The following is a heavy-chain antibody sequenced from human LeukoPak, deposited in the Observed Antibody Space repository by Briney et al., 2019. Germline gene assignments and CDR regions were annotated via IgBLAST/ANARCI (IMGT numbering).Heavy chain of an antibody. D-gene: IGHD3-16*01. CDR1: GGSISSGGYS. J-gene: IGHJ4*02. V-gene: IGHV4-30-2*03. Sequence: SQTLSLTCTVSGGSISSGGYSWSWIRQPPGKGLEWIGSVHYIGSTYYNPSLRDRVTMPFDKSKTQFSLKPSSVTAADTAVYLCAKTVPFESNAWRQTFDYWGLGTLVTVSS. CDR3: AKTVPFESNAWRQTFDY. CDR2: VHYIGST.